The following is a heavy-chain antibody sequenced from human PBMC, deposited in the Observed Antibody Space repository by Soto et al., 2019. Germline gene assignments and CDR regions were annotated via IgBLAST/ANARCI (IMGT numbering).Heavy chain of an antibody. CDR1: GYTFTSYD. Sequence: ASVKVSCKASGYTFTSYDINWVRQATGQGLEWMGWMNPNSGNTGYAQKFQGRVTMTRNTSISTAYMELSSLRSEDTAVYYCARALYCSSTSCYYYYYGMDVWGQWTTVTVSS. D-gene: IGHD2-2*01. J-gene: IGHJ6*02. CDR2: MNPNSGNT. CDR3: ARALYCSSTSCYYYYYGMDV. V-gene: IGHV1-8*01.